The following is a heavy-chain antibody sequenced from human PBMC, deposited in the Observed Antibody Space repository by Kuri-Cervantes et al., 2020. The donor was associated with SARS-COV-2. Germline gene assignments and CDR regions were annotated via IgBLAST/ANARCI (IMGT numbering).Heavy chain of an antibody. V-gene: IGHV1-18*04. Sequence: ASVKVSCKASGYTFTSYGISWVRQAPGQGLEWMGWISAYNGNTNYAQKLQGRVTMTTDTSTSTAYMELRSLRSDDTAVYYCARDRTPIAAAGNFDYWGQGTLVTVSS. CDR1: GYTFTSYG. CDR2: ISAYNGNT. CDR3: ARDRTPIAAAGNFDY. D-gene: IGHD6-13*01. J-gene: IGHJ4*02.